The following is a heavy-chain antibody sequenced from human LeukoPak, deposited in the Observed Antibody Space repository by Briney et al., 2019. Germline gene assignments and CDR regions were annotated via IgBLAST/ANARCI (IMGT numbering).Heavy chain of an antibody. J-gene: IGHJ6*04. D-gene: IGHD3-3*01. CDR3: AKDSVATIFGGVTKHYYYYGWNV. Sequence: HPGGSLRLSCAASGFTFSSYAMTWVRQAPGRGLEWVATISHSSGSTYYADSVKGRVTISRDNSKNTLYLQMNSLRAEDTAVYYGAKDSVATIFGGVTKHYYYYGWNVWGKGTTVTVSS. V-gene: IGHV3-23*01. CDR2: ISHSSGST. CDR1: GFTFSSYA.